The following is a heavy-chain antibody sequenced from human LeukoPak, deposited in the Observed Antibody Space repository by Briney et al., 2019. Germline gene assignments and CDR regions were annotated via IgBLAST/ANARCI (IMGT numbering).Heavy chain of an antibody. CDR1: GDSVSSNSAA. D-gene: IGHD2-15*01. Sequence: SPTLSLTCAISGDSVSSNSAAWNWLRQSPSRGLEWLGRTYYRSKWYNDYAVSVKSRITINPDTSKNQFSLQLNSVTPEDTAVYYCARDGGSDGPNPTLYYYYYGMDVWGQGTTVTVSS. J-gene: IGHJ6*02. CDR3: ARDGGSDGPNPTLYYYYYGMDV. V-gene: IGHV6-1*01. CDR2: TYYRSKWYN.